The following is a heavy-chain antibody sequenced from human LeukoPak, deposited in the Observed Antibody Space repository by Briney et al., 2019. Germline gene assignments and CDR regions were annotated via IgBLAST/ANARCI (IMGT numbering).Heavy chain of an antibody. J-gene: IGHJ4*02. CDR1: GGSFSGYY. Sequence: PSETLSLTCAVSGGSFSGYYWSWIRQPPGKGLEWIGEINHSGSNIYNPSLKSRVAILVDTSNNQFSLMLSSVTAADPAVYYCAICHYDYVWGSYRYTIRGGYYFDYWGQGTLVTVSS. D-gene: IGHD3-16*02. V-gene: IGHV4-34*01. CDR3: AICHYDYVWGSYRYTIRGGYYFDY. CDR2: INHSGSN.